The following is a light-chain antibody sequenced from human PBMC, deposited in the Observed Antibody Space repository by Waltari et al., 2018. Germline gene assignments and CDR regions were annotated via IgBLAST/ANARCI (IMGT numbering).Light chain of an antibody. CDR3: QQYGTLPAT. Sequence: DIFLTQSPGTLSLSPGAGATLPCRASQSISRFLAWYQQKPGQAPRLLIYDASTRATGIPDRFSGSGSGTDFSLTISRLEPEDFAVYYCQQYGTLPATFGQGTKVEIK. J-gene: IGKJ1*01. V-gene: IGKV3-20*01. CDR2: DAS. CDR1: QSISRF.